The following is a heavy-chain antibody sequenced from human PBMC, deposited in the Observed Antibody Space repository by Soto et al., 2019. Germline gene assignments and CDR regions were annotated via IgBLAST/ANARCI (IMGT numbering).Heavy chain of an antibody. Sequence: PGGSLRLSCAASGFTFSSYGMHWVRQAPGKGLEWVAVISYDGSNKYYADSVKGRFTISRDNAKNSLYLQMNSLRAEDTAVYYCAREGEANDYGDAFDIWGQGTMVTVSS. CDR3: AREGEANDYGDAFDI. V-gene: IGHV3-30*03. D-gene: IGHD4-17*01. J-gene: IGHJ3*02. CDR2: ISYDGSNK. CDR1: GFTFSSYG.